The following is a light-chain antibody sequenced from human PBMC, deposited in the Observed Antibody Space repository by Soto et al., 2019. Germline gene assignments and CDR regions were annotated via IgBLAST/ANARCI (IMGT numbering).Light chain of an antibody. V-gene: IGKV1-9*01. CDR2: AAS. CDR1: QGISSF. J-gene: IGKJ5*01. CDR3: QQLDSYPIT. Sequence: IQLTQSPSSLSASVGDRVTITCRASQGISSFLAWYQQEPGKAPTLLIYAASTLQTGVPSRFSGSGSGTDFTLTISSLQPEDFATYYCQQLDSYPITFGQGTRLEIK.